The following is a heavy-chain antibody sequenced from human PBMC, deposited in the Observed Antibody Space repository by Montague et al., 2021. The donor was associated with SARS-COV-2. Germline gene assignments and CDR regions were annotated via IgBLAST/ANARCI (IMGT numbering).Heavy chain of an antibody. CDR2: IKSDGSST. J-gene: IGHJ4*02. D-gene: IGHD1-26*01. Sequence: SLRLSCAASGFTFSSYWMHWVRQAPGKGLVWVSRIKSDGSSTSHADSVKGRVTISRDNAKHTVYLQMNSLRVEDTAVYYCARAGVGDATAFGYWGQGTLVTVSS. V-gene: IGHV3-74*01. CDR1: GFTFSSYW. CDR3: ARAGVGDATAFGY.